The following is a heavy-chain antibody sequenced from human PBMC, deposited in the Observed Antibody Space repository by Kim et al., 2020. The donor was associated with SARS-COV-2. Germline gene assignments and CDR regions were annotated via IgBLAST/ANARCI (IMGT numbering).Heavy chain of an antibody. V-gene: IGHV3-15*01. D-gene: IGHD3-9*01. CDR1: GFTFSNAW. CDR3: TTGGSILRYFDWLFQFDY. CDR2: IKSKVDGGTI. J-gene: IGHJ4*02. Sequence: GGSLRLSCAASGFTFSNAWMSWVRQAPGKGLEWVGRIKSKVDGGTIDYAAPVKDRFIISRDDSKKTLYLQINSLKTEDTAVYYCTTGGSILRYFDWLFQFDYWGQGTLVTVSS.